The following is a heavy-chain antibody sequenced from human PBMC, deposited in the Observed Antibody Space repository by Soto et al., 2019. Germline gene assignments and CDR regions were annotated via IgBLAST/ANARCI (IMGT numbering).Heavy chain of an antibody. CDR2: FNPSLDST. J-gene: IGHJ3*02. D-gene: IGHD5-18*01. V-gene: IGHV1-46*01. Sequence: QVHLVQSGAEVKKPGASVMISCKASGYTVSSYYLHWVRQAPGHGLEWMAIFNPSLDSTNYAQKFQGRVTMTRDTSTSTVYMELSSLRSEDTAVYYCAREWRILGWGALDIWGQGTMVTVSS. CDR1: GYTVSSYY. CDR3: AREWRILGWGALDI.